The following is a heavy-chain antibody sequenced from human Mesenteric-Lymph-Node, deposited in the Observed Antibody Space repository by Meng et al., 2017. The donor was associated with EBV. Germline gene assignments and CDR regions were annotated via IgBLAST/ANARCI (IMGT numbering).Heavy chain of an antibody. CDR1: GGSISSSSYY. J-gene: IGHJ4*02. V-gene: IGHV4-39*01. Sequence: RLMESGPGLVTPSETLSLTGTVSGGSISSSSYYWGWIRQPPWKGLEWIGTFYYSGSTYYNPSLKSRVTISVDTSKNQFSLKLSSVTAADTAVYYCARLVSGWSGSYYFDYWGQGTLVTVSS. D-gene: IGHD6-19*01. CDR2: FYYSGST. CDR3: ARLVSGWSGSYYFDY.